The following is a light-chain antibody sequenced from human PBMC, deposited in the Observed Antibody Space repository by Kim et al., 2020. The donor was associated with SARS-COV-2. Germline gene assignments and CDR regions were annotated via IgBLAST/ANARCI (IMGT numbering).Light chain of an antibody. CDR3: QAWDSTTTV. V-gene: IGLV3-1*01. CDR2: QDT. Sequence: SYELTQPPSVSVSPGQTASITCSGDRLGNKYVCWYQQKPGQSPVVVIYQDTQRPSGIPERFSGSNSGNTATLTISGTQAMDEADYYSQAWDSTTTVFGGGTQLTVL. J-gene: IGLJ2*01. CDR1: RLGNKY.